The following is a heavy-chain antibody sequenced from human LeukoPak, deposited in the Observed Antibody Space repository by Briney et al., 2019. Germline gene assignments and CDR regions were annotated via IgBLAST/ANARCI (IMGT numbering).Heavy chain of an antibody. CDR1: GFTVTNYH. Sequence: ASVKVSCKASGFTVTNYHMHWVRQAPGQRLEWVGLIRGTGDSPDYAQKFQGRVTVTCDTSTNTLYLELRSLKLEDTAVYYCARAPAGTLDFWGQGTLVTVSS. V-gene: IGHV1-46*01. D-gene: IGHD6-13*01. CDR2: IRGTGDSP. J-gene: IGHJ4*02. CDR3: ARAPAGTLDF.